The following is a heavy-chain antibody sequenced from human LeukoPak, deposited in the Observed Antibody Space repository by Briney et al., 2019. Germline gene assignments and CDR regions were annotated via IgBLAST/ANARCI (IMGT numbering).Heavy chain of an antibody. CDR2: ITASGTAM. CDR1: GFTFSSYS. CDR3: ARHYGP. J-gene: IGHJ4*02. D-gene: IGHD3-16*01. Sequence: GGSLRLSCAASGFTFSSYSMNWVRQAPGKGLEWVSHITASGTAMFYADSVKGRFTISRDNAKNSLYLQMNSLRDEDTAVYYCARHYGPWGQGTLVTVSS. V-gene: IGHV3-48*02.